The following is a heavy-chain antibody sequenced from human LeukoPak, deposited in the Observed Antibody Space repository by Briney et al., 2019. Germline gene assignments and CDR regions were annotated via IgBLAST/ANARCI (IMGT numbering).Heavy chain of an antibody. CDR3: AYDSGRVVEGQGPFDY. CDR1: GFTFSSYS. J-gene: IGHJ4*02. CDR2: ISSSSSTM. D-gene: IGHD5-12*01. V-gene: IGHV3-48*01. Sequence: GGSLRLSCAASGFTFSSYSMNWVRQAPGKGLEWVSYISSSSSTMYYADSVKGRFTLSRDNGKNSLYLQMNNLRAEDTAVYYCAYDSGRVVEGQGPFDYWGQGTLVTVSS.